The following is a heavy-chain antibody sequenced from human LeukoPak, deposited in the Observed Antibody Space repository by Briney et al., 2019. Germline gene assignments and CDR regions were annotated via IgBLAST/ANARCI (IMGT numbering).Heavy chain of an antibody. V-gene: IGHV4-61*08. J-gene: IGHJ4*02. D-gene: IGHD6-13*01. CDR1: GGSISSGGYY. Sequence: SETLSLTCTVSGGSISSGGYYWSWIRQHPGKGLEWIGYIYYSGSTNYNPSLKSRVTISVDTSKNQFSLKLSSVTAADTAVYYCARVGAAFRAAADPYYFDYWGQGTLVTVSS. CDR2: IYYSGST. CDR3: ARVGAAFRAAADPYYFDY.